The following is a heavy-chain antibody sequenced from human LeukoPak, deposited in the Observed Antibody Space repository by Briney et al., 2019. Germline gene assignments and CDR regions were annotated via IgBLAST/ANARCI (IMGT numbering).Heavy chain of an antibody. V-gene: IGHV4-31*03. J-gene: IGHJ6*02. CDR3: ARDGAVMVRGATYCCGMDV. CDR1: GGSISSGGYY. D-gene: IGHD3-10*01. Sequence: SETLSLTCSVSGGSISSGGYYSGWIRQHPGKGMEWIGYIYYSGRTYCNPSLKSRVTISVDTSKNQFSLKLSSVTAAGTAVYYCARDGAVMVRGATYCCGMDVWGQGTTVTVSS. CDR2: IYYSGRT.